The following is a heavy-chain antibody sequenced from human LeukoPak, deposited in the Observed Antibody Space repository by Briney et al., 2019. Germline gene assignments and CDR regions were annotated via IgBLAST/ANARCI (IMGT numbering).Heavy chain of an antibody. J-gene: IGHJ4*02. V-gene: IGHV3-74*01. CDR3: ATVSEY. CDR2: INHDGTAT. Sequence: GGSLRLSCAASGFTFNYFWMHWVRQVPGKGPVWVSGINHDGTATYYADSVKGRFTISRDNAKNTVYLQMNGLRAEDTSVYFCATVSEYWGQGTLVTVS. CDR1: GFTFNYFW.